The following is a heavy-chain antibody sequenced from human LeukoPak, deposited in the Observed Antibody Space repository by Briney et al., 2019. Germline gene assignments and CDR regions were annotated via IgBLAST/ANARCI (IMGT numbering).Heavy chain of an antibody. D-gene: IGHD2-2*01. CDR2: IYYSGST. J-gene: IGHJ5*02. CDR1: GGSISSYY. Sequence: SETLSLTCTVSGGSISSYYWSWIRQPPGKGLEWIGYIYYSGSTNYNPSLKSRVTISVDTSKNQFSLKLSSVTAADTAVYYCASGVDCSSTSCYLNWFDPWGQGTLVTVSS. V-gene: IGHV4-59*01. CDR3: ASGVDCSSTSCYLNWFDP.